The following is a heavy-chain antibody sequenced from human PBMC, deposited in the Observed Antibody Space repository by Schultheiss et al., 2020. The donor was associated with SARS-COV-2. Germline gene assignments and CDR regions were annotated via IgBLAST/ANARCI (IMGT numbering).Heavy chain of an antibody. CDR2: ISYDGSNK. Sequence: GGSLRLSCAASGFTFSTFSFHWVRQAPGKGLEWVAVISYDGSNKYYADSVKGRFTISRDNAKNSLFLQMNSLRAEDTAVYYCAKDSGISNLWGRGTLVTVSS. J-gene: IGHJ2*01. D-gene: IGHD3-10*01. CDR3: AKDSGISNL. CDR1: GFTFSTFS. V-gene: IGHV3-30*04.